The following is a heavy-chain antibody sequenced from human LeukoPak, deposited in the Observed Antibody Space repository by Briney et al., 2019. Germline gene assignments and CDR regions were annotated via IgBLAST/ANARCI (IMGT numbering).Heavy chain of an antibody. CDR2: ISYDGSNK. CDR1: GFTFSSYA. J-gene: IGHJ4*02. Sequence: GGSLRLSCAASGFTFSSYAMHWVRQAPGKGLEWVAVISYDGSNKYYADSVKGRFTISRDNSKNTLYLQMNSLRAEDTAVYYCARSPPTSSGWYFDYWGQGTLVTVSS. D-gene: IGHD6-19*01. V-gene: IGHV3-30*04. CDR3: ARSPPTSSGWYFDY.